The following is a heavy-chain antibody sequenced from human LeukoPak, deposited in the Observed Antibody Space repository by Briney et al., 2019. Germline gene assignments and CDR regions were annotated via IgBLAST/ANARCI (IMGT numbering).Heavy chain of an antibody. Sequence: GGSLRLSCVASGFTFSSFWMSWVRQTPGKGLEWVTNTRQDGSVQNYVDSVKGRFTISRDNAKNSVYLQLNSLRAEDTAVYYCTRQTERDAYNRYWGQGTLVTVSS. CDR2: TRQDGSVQ. CDR3: TRQTERDAYNRY. D-gene: IGHD5-24*01. J-gene: IGHJ4*02. V-gene: IGHV3-7*03. CDR1: GFTFSSFW.